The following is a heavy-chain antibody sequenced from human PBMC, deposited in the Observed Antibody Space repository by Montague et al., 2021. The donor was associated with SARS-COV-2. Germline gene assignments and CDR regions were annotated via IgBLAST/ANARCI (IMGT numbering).Heavy chain of an antibody. J-gene: IGHJ4*02. CDR3: ARDPRYSLSWSFDY. Sequence: CAISGDSVVNIRRRSNEHTSSLPTQFHLVCSLLLETKKYYDYAVSVKSRMTISPDTSKNQFSLQLSSVTPEDRAVYYCARDPRYSLSWSFDYWGQGTLVTVSS. CDR1: GDSVVNIRRR. CDR2: LLLETKKYY. D-gene: IGHD6-13*01. V-gene: IGHV6-1*01.